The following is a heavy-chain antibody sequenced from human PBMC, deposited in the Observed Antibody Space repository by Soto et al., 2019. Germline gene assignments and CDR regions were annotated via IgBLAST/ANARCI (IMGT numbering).Heavy chain of an antibody. D-gene: IGHD5-18*01. CDR3: ARRAGNRRGYPIDY. CDR1: GDSTISGSYF. CDR2: IYDSGST. J-gene: IGHJ4*02. Sequence: TLSLTCTVSGDSTISGSYFWTWIRQRSGKGLEWIGYIYDSGSTSYNPSLASRVSISADTSNNHFSLTLISVTAADTAVYYCARRAGNRRGYPIDYWGQGIPVTVSS. V-gene: IGHV4-31*02.